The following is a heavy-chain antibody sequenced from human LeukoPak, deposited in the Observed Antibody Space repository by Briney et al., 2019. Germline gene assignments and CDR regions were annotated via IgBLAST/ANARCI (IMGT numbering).Heavy chain of an antibody. J-gene: IGHJ4*02. D-gene: IGHD3-3*01. Sequence: ASVKVSCKASGYTFTGYYMNWVRQAPGQGLEWMGIINPSGGSTSYAQKFQGRVTMTRDTSTSTVYMELSSLRSEDTAVYYCARVIEWSIPDYWGQGTLVTVSS. CDR2: INPSGGST. CDR3: ARVIEWSIPDY. V-gene: IGHV1-46*01. CDR1: GYTFTGYY.